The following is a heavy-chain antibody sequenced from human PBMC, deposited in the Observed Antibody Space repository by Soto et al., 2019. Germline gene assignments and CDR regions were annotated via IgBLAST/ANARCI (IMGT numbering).Heavy chain of an antibody. CDR2: ISYDGSNK. V-gene: IGHV3-30-3*01. Sequence: QVQLVESGGGVVQPGRSLRLSCAASGFTFSSYAMHWVRQAPGKGLEWVAVISYDGSNKYYADSVKGRFTISRDNSKNTLYLQMNSLRAEDTAVYYCARGQRGLTTRKIDYWGQGTLVTVSS. D-gene: IGHD4-4*01. CDR1: GFTFSSYA. J-gene: IGHJ4*02. CDR3: ARGQRGLTTRKIDY.